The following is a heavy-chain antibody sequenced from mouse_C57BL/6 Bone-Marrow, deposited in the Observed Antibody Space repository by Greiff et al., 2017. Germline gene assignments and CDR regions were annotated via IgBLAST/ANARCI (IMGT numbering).Heavy chain of an antibody. CDR3: ASLYGLDY. D-gene: IGHD1-1*01. J-gene: IGHJ2*01. V-gene: IGHV1-4*01. Sequence: QVQLQQSGAELARPGASVKMSCKASGYTFTSYTMHWVKQRPGQGLEWIGYINPSSGYTKYNQKFKDKATLTADKSSSTSYMQLSILTSEDSAVYSCASLYGLDYWGQGTTLTVSS. CDR1: GYTFTSYT. CDR2: INPSSGYT.